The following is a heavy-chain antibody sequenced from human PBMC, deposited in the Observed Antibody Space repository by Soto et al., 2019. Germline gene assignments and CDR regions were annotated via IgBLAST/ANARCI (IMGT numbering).Heavy chain of an antibody. CDR3: ARDAIGDATNWFDP. CDR2: ISMSGTTM. CDR1: GFSFSRYA. Sequence: LRLSCAASGFSFSRYAMNWVRQSPGKGLEWVSYISMSGTTMFYAESVKGRFTISRDNAEKSLYLQMNSLRDEDTAMYYCARDAIGDATNWFDPWGQGTLVTVSS. V-gene: IGHV3-48*02. J-gene: IGHJ5*02.